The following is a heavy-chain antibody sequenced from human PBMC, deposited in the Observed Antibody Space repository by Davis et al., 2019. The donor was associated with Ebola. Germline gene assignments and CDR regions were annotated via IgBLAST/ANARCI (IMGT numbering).Heavy chain of an antibody. CDR2: IYYSGST. CDR3: ARDLRYDSSGHDYYFYIDV. CDR1: GGSISRGGSY. V-gene: IGHV4-31*03. D-gene: IGHD3-22*01. Sequence: PSETLSLTCTVSGGSISRGGSYWTWIRQPPGKGLEWIGYIYYSGSTYYNPSIKSRVTISLATSNNQLSLNLNSVTAADTAVYYCARDLRYDSSGHDYYFYIDVWGKGTTVTVSS. J-gene: IGHJ6*03.